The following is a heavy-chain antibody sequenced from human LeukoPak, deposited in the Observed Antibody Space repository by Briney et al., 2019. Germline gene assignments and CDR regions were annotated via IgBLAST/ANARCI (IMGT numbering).Heavy chain of an antibody. Sequence: SETLSLTCTVSGYSISSGYYWGWIRQPPGKGLEWIGSIYHSGSTYYNPSLKSRVTISVDTSKNQFSLKLSSVTAADTAVYYCARDWAGNFDYWGQGTLVTVSS. D-gene: IGHD3-16*01. CDR2: IYHSGST. V-gene: IGHV4-38-2*02. J-gene: IGHJ4*02. CDR1: GYSISSGYY. CDR3: ARDWAGNFDY.